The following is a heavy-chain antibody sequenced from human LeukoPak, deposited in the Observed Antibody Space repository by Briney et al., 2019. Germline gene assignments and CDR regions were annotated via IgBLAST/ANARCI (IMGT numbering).Heavy chain of an antibody. CDR1: GFTFSSYA. Sequence: GGSLRLSCAASGFTFSSYAMTWVRQAPGKGLGWVCAITGDGANTYYADSVKGRFTISRDNSKNTLYLQMNSLRAEDTALYYCAKLIPTVDCSRTSCYGFDYWGQGTLVTVSS. CDR3: AKLIPTVDCSRTSCYGFDY. CDR2: ITGDGANT. D-gene: IGHD2-2*01. V-gene: IGHV3-23*01. J-gene: IGHJ4*02.